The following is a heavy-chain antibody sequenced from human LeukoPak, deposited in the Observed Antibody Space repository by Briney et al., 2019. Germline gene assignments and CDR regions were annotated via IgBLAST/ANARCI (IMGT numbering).Heavy chain of an antibody. J-gene: IGHJ4*02. D-gene: IGHD3-3*01. Sequence: SETLSLTCAVYGGSFSGYYWSWIRQPPGKGLEWIGEINHSGSTNYNPSLKSRVTISVDTSKNQFSLKLSSVTAADTAVYYCARDLRFLEWLPFDYWGQGTLVTVSS. CDR1: GGSFSGYY. CDR3: ARDLRFLEWLPFDY. V-gene: IGHV4-34*01. CDR2: INHSGST.